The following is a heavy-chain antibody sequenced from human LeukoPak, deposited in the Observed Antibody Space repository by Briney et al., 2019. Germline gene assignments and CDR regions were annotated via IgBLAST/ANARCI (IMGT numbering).Heavy chain of an antibody. D-gene: IGHD2-2*01. CDR3: ARGARGLHCSSTSCYGVYYYGMDV. CDR2: IYYSGST. Sequence: SETLSLTCTVSVGSISSSSYYWGWIRQPPGKGLEWIGSIYYSGSTYYNPSHKSRVTISVDTSKNQFSLKLSSVTAADTAVYYCARGARGLHCSSTSCYGVYYYGMDVWGQGTTVTVSS. V-gene: IGHV4-39*01. CDR1: VGSISSSSYY. J-gene: IGHJ6*02.